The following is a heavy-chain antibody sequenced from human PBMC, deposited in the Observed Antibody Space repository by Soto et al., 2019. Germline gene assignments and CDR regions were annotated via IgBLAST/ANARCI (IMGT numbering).Heavy chain of an antibody. CDR2: IYYSGST. V-gene: IGHV4-39*01. D-gene: IGHD6-13*01. CDR3: ARLYPQLDFDY. CDR1: GVSISDTSYY. J-gene: IGHJ4*02. Sequence: PSETLSLTCTVSGVSISDTSYYWGWIRQPPGKGLEWIGTIYYSGSTYYSPSLKSRVTMSVDTSKNQFSLKLISVTAADTAVYYCARLYPQLDFDYWGQGTLVTVSS.